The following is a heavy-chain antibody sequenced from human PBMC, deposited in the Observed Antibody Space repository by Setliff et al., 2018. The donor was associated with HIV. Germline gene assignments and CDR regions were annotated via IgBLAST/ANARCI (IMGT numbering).Heavy chain of an antibody. CDR2: IYNSGST. V-gene: IGHV4-30-4*08. D-gene: IGHD3-10*01. J-gene: IGHJ2*01. CDR1: GGSISSGDYY. Sequence: KPSETLSLTCTVSGGSISSGDYYWTWIRQPPGKGLEWIGYIYNSGSTYYEPSLRGRVTISIDRSKNQFSLKLNSVTAADTAVYYCARETNASGSLTAYWYFGLWGRGTLVTVSS. CDR3: ARETNASGSLTAYWYFGL.